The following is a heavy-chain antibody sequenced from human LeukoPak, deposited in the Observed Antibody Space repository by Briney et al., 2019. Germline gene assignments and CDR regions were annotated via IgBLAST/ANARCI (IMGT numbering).Heavy chain of an antibody. V-gene: IGHV4-31*03. J-gene: IGHJ4*02. CDR1: GVSISSGAYY. CDR2: IYYSGSA. Sequence: PSQTLSLTCTVSGVSISSGAYYWSWIRHHSGKGLELIGYIYYSGSAYYNPSLKSRVTISIDTSKNQFSLQLSSVTAADTAVYYCVRYYYTSGSYSYFDYWGQGTLVTVSS. CDR3: VRYYYTSGSYSYFDY. D-gene: IGHD3-10*01.